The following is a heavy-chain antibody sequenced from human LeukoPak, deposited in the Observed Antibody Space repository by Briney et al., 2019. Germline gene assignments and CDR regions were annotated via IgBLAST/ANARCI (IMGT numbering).Heavy chain of an antibody. CDR2: ISSSSSTI. V-gene: IGHV3-48*04. CDR1: GFTFSSYS. D-gene: IGHD6-13*01. CDR3: ARVVGSWSYYFDY. Sequence: PGRSLRLSCAASGFTFSSYSMNWVRQAPGKGLEWVSYISSSSSTIYYADSVKGRFTISRDNAKNSLYLQMNSLRAEDTAVYYCARVVGSWSYYFDYWGQGTLVTVSS. J-gene: IGHJ4*02.